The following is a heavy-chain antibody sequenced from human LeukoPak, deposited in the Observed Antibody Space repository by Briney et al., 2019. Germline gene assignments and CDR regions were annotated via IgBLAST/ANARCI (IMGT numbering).Heavy chain of an antibody. D-gene: IGHD1-7*01. Sequence: ASVKVSCKASGYTFTSYGISWVRQAPGQGLEGMGWISAYNGNTNYAQKLQGRVTMTTDTSTSTAYMELRSQRSDDTAVYYCARDGLGYNWNYAPSDYWGQGTLVTVSS. CDR3: ARDGLGYNWNYAPSDY. CDR1: GYTFTSYG. V-gene: IGHV1-18*01. CDR2: ISAYNGNT. J-gene: IGHJ4*02.